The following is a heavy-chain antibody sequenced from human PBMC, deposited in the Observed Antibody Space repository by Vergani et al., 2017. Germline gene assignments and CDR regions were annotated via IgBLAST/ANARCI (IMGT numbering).Heavy chain of an antibody. CDR2: IYLNDDQ. Sequence: QITLKESGPTLVKPTQTLTLTCTFSGFSLNTRGVSVAWIRQPPGKALDCLSLIYLNDDQHYSPSLNNRVTITKDTSKNQVVLTMTNMDYVDTGTYYYVYRKTECGTTGCFYPFYYYYYMDVLGKGTTVTVSS. CDR1: GFSLNTRGVS. J-gene: IGHJ6*03. D-gene: IGHD1-7*01. V-gene: IGHV2-5*04. CDR3: VYRKTECGTTGCFYPFYYYYYMDV.